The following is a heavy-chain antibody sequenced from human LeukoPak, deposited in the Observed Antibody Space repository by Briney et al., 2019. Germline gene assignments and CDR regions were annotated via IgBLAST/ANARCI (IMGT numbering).Heavy chain of an antibody. D-gene: IGHD4-17*01. Sequence: SETLSLTCTVSGGSISSYYWSWIRQPPEKGLEWIGYIYYSGSTNYNPSLKSRVTISVDTSKNQFSLKLSSVTAADTAVYYCARVGYGDYWFDPWGQGTLVTVFS. J-gene: IGHJ5*02. CDR3: ARVGYGDYWFDP. CDR2: IYYSGST. CDR1: GGSISSYY. V-gene: IGHV4-59*01.